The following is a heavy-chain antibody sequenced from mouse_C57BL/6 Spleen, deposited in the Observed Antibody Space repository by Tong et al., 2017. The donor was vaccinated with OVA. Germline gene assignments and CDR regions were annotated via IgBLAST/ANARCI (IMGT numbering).Heavy chain of an antibody. J-gene: IGHJ1*03. V-gene: IGHV1-36*01. CDR3: ASFNWGPRSYWYFDV. CDR1: GFTFTDYY. Sequence: EVQLQESGPVLVKPGPSVKISCKASGFTFTDYYMHWVKQSHGKSLEWIGLVYPYNGGTSYNQKFKGKATLTVDTSSSTAYMELNSLTSEDSAVYYCASFNWGPRSYWYFDVWGTGTTVTVSS. CDR2: VYPYNGGT. D-gene: IGHD4-1*01.